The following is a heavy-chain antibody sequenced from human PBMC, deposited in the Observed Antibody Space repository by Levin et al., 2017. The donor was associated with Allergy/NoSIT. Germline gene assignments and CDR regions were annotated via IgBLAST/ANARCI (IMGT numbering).Heavy chain of an antibody. V-gene: IGHV1-2*02. CDR2: INPNSGGT. Sequence: GESLKISCKASGYTFTGYYMHWVRQAPGQGLEWMGWINPNSGGTNYAQKFQGRVTMTRDTSISTAYMELSRLRSDDTAVYYCARSTVVVVAATNKAFGYWGQGTLVTVSS. D-gene: IGHD2-15*01. J-gene: IGHJ4*02. CDR3: ARSTVVVVAATNKAFGY. CDR1: GYTFTGYY.